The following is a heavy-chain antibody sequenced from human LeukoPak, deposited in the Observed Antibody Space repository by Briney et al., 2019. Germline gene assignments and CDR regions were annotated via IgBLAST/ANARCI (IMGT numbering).Heavy chain of an antibody. CDR2: VSGSGGST. V-gene: IGHV3-23*01. CDR1: GITFSRSW. CDR3: AKAYSVSHFYMDV. D-gene: IGHD4-11*01. Sequence: PGGSLRLSCAASGITFSRSWMSWVRQAPGKGLEWVSAVSGSGGSTYYADSVKGRFTISRDNSKNTLYLQMSSLRAEDTAVYYCAKAYSVSHFYMDVWGKGTTVTVSS. J-gene: IGHJ6*03.